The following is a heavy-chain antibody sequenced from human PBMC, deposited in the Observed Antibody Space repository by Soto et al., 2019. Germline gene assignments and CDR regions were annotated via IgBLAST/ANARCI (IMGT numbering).Heavy chain of an antibody. CDR3: ARHSGYDYVFDY. J-gene: IGHJ4*02. CDR1: GCTFTGYY. CDR2: INPNNGDT. D-gene: IGHD5-12*01. Sequence: AAVKVSCKACGCTFTGYYIHWVRQAPGQGLEWMGWINPNNGDTNYAQKFQGRVSMTRDTSTSTAYMELSSLRFDDTAVYYCARHSGYDYVFDYWGQGTLVTVSS. V-gene: IGHV1-2*02.